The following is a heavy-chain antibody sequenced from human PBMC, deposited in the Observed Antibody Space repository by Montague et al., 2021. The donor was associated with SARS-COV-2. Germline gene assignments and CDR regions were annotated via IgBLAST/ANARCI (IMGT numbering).Heavy chain of an antibody. D-gene: IGHD4-23*01. Sequence: SLRLSCAASGFTFSSYAMSWVRQAPGKGLEWVSGIVNNGRKSSYADSVKGRFVISRDNSDKMVYLQLNSLRAEDTAIYYCAKETAAIGNPLFDSWGQGTLINVSS. J-gene: IGHJ4*02. V-gene: IGHV3-23*01. CDR2: IVNNGRKS. CDR3: AKETAAIGNPLFDS. CDR1: GFTFSSYA.